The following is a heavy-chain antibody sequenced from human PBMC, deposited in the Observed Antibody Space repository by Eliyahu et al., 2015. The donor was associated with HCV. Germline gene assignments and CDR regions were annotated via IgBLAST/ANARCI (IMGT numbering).Heavy chain of an antibody. CDR2: IYYTGSP. D-gene: IGHD6-19*01. V-gene: IGHV4-59*12. CDR3: ASGGGGIAVSGTGGWFDP. CDR1: GASIXXYS. J-gene: IGHJ5*02. Sequence: QVQLQESGPGLVKPSETLSLTCTVXGASIXXYSWSWIRQPPGKGLXWIAYIYYTGSPHYNPSLKSRVTMSLDTSQNQLSLKLSSVTAADTAVYYCASGGGGIAVSGTGGWFDPWGQGTLVTVSS.